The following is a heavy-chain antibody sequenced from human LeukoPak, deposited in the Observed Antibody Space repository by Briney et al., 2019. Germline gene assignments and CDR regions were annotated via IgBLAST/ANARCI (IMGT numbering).Heavy chain of an antibody. J-gene: IGHJ4*02. D-gene: IGHD3-3*02. CDR2: IRSKANSYAT. CDR3: TRLSATPHPTD. Sequence: GGSLRLSCAASGFTFSGSAMHWVRQASGKGLEWVGRIRSKANSYATAYAASVKGRFTISKDDSKNTAYLQMNSLKTEDTAVYYCTRLSATPHPTDWGQGTLVTVSS. V-gene: IGHV3-73*01. CDR1: GFTFSGSA.